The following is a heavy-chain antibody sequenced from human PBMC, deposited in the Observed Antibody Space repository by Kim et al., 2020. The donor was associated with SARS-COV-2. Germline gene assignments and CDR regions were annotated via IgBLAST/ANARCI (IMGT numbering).Heavy chain of an antibody. D-gene: IGHD5-12*01. J-gene: IGHJ4*02. V-gene: IGHV4-59*10. CDR3: AKFGFFSLDY. CDR2: T. Sequence: TNYNPSLKSRVTLSVDTSKNQFSLRLSSVTAADTAVYYCAKFGFFSLDYWGQGTLVTVSS.